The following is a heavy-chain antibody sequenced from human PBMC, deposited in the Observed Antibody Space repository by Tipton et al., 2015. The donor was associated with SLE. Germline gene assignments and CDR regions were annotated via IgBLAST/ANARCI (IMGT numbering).Heavy chain of an antibody. J-gene: IGHJ3*02. CDR1: GYTFTSYG. CDR3: ARGSIQLWGGGAFDI. CDR2: ISAYNG. Sequence: QSGPEVKKPGASVKVSCKASGYTFTSYGISWVRQAPGQGLEWMGWISAYNGNTMTTDTSTSTAYMELRSLRSDDTAVYYCARGSIQLWGGGAFDIWGQGTMVTVSS. D-gene: IGHD5-18*01. V-gene: IGHV1-18*01.